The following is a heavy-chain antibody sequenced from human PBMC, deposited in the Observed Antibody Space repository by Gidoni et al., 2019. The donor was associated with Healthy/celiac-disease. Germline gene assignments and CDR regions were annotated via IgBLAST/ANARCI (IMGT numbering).Heavy chain of an antibody. Sequence: QVQLVQSGAEVKKPGSSVKVSCKASGGTFSSSPISWVRQAPGQGLEWMGGIIPIFGTANYAQKFQGRVTITADESTSTAYMELSSLRSEDTAVYYCARGYYDFWSGYYIPLGMDVWGQGTTVTVSS. D-gene: IGHD3-3*01. CDR3: ARGYYDFWSGYYIPLGMDV. V-gene: IGHV1-69*01. J-gene: IGHJ6*02. CDR1: GGTFSSSP. CDR2: IIPIFGTA.